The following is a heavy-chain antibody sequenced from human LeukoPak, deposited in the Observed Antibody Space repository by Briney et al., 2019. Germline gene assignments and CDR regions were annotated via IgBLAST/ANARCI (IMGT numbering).Heavy chain of an antibody. D-gene: IGHD3-3*01. CDR1: GGSISSGGYY. Sequence: SETLSLTCTVSGGSISSGGYYWSWIRQHPGKGLEWIGYIYYSGSTYYNPSLKSRVTISVDTSKNQFSLKLSSVTAADTAVYYCARGPAAMEYYDFWSGYEYYFDYWGQGTLVTVSS. CDR3: ARGPAAMEYYDFWSGYEYYFDY. CDR2: IYYSGST. V-gene: IGHV4-31*03. J-gene: IGHJ4*02.